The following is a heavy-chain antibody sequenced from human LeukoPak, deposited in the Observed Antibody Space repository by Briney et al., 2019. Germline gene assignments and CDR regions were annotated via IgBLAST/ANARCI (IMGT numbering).Heavy chain of an antibody. CDR1: GFTFSSYG. CDR2: ISGSGGST. V-gene: IGHV3-23*01. Sequence: GGSLRLSCAASGFTFSSYGMSWVRQAPGKGLEWVSAISGSGGSTYYADSVKGRFTISRDNSKNTLYLQMNSLRAEDTAVYYCARDGSSWYNGYFDYWGQGTLVTVSS. J-gene: IGHJ4*02. CDR3: ARDGSSWYNGYFDY. D-gene: IGHD6-13*01.